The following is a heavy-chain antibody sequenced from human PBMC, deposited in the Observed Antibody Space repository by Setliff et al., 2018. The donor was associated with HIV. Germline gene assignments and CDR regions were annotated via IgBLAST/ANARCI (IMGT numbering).Heavy chain of an antibody. CDR3: ARDQGVVTRAGWH. J-gene: IGHJ1*01. V-gene: IGHV1-69*13. Sequence: SVKVSCKAYGDTLTNYALSWVRQAPGQGLEWMGGIIPLFGTEDYAQKFQGRVTITADESTNTAYMELRSLTSDDTAVYYCARDQGVVTRAGWHWGQGTLVTV. D-gene: IGHD2-21*02. CDR1: GDTLTNYA. CDR2: IIPLFGTE.